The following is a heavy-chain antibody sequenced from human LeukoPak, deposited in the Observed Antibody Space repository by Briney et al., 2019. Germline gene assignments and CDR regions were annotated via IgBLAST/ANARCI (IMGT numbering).Heavy chain of an antibody. D-gene: IGHD3-3*01. CDR2: IKQDGSEK. CDR1: GFTFSSYW. Sequence: GGSLRLSCAASGFTFSSYWMSWVRQAPGKGLEWVANIKQDGSEKYYVDSVKGRFTISRDNAKNSLYLQMNSLRAEDTAVYYCARSRLMYYDFGSGPFDYWGQGTLVTVSS. J-gene: IGHJ4*02. V-gene: IGHV3-7*01. CDR3: ARSRLMYYDFGSGPFDY.